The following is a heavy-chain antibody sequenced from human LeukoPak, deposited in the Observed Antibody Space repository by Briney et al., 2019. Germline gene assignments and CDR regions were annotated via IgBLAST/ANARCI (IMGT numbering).Heavy chain of an antibody. CDR3: AGYCSTTSCYGVDY. D-gene: IGHD2-2*01. V-gene: IGHV3-23*01. CDR2: ITGSGAGT. Sequence: GGSLRLSCAGSGFTFSTYTMSWVRQAPGKGLEWVSAITGSGAGTYYADSVKGRFTISRDNAKNSLYLQMNSPRAEDTAVYYCAGYCSTTSCYGVDYWGQGTLVTVSS. J-gene: IGHJ4*02. CDR1: GFTFSTYT.